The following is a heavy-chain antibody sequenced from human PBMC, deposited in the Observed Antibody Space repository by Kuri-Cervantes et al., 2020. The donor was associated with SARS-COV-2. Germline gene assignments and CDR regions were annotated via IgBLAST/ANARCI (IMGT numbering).Heavy chain of an antibody. D-gene: IGHD1-26*01. CDR1: GFTFSSYS. V-gene: IGHV3-48*01. J-gene: IGHJ4*02. CDR2: ISSSSSTI. CDR3: ARDRRVGWADY. Sequence: GESLKISCAASGFTFSSYSMNWVRQAPVKGLEWVSYISSSSSTIYYADSVKGRFTISRDNAKNSLYLQMNSLRAEDTAVYYCARDRRVGWADYWGQGTLVTVSS.